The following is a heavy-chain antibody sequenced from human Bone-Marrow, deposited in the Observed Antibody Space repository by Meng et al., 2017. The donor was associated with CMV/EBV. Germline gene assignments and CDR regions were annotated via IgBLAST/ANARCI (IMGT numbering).Heavy chain of an antibody. J-gene: IGHJ6*02. CDR2: ISWNSGST. CDR3: ARGHPLLSGGYYYYGMDV. V-gene: IGHV3-9*01. D-gene: IGHD2-21*02. CDR1: GFTFDDYV. Sequence: GGSLRLSCEASGFTFDDYVMHWVRQAPGKGLEWVSGISWNSGSTYYADSVKGRFTISRDNSKNTLYLQMNSLRAEDTAVYYCARGHPLLSGGYYYYGMDVWGQGTTVTVSS.